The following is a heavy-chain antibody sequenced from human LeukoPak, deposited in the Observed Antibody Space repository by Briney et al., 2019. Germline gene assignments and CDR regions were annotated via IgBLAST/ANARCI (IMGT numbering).Heavy chain of an antibody. CDR1: GGSISSSNW. J-gene: IGHJ6*03. Sequence: SGTLSLTCAVPGGSISSSNWWSWVRQPPGKGLEWIGEIYHSGSTNYNPSLKSRVTISVDTSKNQFSLKLSSVTAADTAVYYCARIGMGLDTAMGDYYYYMDVWGKGTTVTVSS. V-gene: IGHV4-4*02. CDR2: IYHSGST. CDR3: ARIGMGLDTAMGDYYYYMDV. D-gene: IGHD5-18*01.